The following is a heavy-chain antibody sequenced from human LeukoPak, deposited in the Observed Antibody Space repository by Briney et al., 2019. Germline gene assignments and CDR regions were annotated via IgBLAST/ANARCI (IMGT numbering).Heavy chain of an antibody. CDR3: AKDEIRFLEWLFARMDV. V-gene: IGHV3-30*18. CDR1: GFTFSSYG. CDR2: ISYDGSNK. J-gene: IGHJ6*02. Sequence: PGRSLRLSCAASGFTFSSYGMHWVRQAPGKGLEWVAVISYDGSNKYYADSVKGRFTIARDNSKNTLYLQMNSLRAEDTAVYYCAKDEIRFLEWLFARMDVWGQGTTVTVSS. D-gene: IGHD3-3*01.